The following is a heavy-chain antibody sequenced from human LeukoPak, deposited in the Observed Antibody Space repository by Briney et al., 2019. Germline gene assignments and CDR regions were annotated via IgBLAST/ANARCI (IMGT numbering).Heavy chain of an antibody. CDR3: ARSGVVVPAAASSDY. D-gene: IGHD2-2*01. V-gene: IGHV1-8*01. CDR1: GYTFTSYD. CDR2: MNPNSGNT. J-gene: IGHJ4*02. Sequence: ASVKVSCKASGYTFTSYDINWVRQATGQGLEWMGWMNPNSGNTGYAQKFQGRVTVTRNTSISTAYMELSSLRSEDTAVYYCARSGVVVPAAASSDYWGQGTLVTVSS.